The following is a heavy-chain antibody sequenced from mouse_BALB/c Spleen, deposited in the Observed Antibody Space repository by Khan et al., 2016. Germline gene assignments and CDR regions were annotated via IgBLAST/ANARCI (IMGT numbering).Heavy chain of an antibody. CDR2: IDPENGDT. CDR1: VFNIKDYY. D-gene: IGHD1-1*01. CDR3: NAIYYGSHVDLDY. V-gene: IGHV14-4*02. J-gene: IGHJ2*01. Sequence: VQLKESGAELVRSGASVKLSCTASVFNIKDYYMHWVKQRPEQGLEWIGWIDPENGDTEYAPKFQGKATMTADTSSNAAYLPFSSLTSEDSAVYYCNAIYYGSHVDLDYWGQGTTLTVAA.